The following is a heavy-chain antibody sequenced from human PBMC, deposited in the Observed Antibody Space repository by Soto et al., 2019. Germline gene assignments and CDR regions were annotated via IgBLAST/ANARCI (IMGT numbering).Heavy chain of an antibody. V-gene: IGHV3-15*01. J-gene: IGHJ4*02. Sequence: GGSLRLSCAASGFTFSNAWMSWVRQAPGKGLEWVGRIKSKTDGGTTDYAAPVKGRFTISRDDSKNTLYLQMNSLKTEATAVYYCTTDDYVWGSYRNQCDYWGQGTLVTVSS. CDR3: TTDDYVWGSYRNQCDY. D-gene: IGHD3-16*02. CDR2: IKSKTDGGTT. CDR1: GFTFSNAW.